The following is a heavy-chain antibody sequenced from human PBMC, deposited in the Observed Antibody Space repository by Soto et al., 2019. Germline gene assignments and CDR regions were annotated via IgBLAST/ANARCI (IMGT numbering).Heavy chain of an antibody. CDR1: GGSVSSGSFY. D-gene: IGHD6-13*01. CDR2: VYYIGRT. V-gene: IGHV4-61*01. J-gene: IGHJ5*02. CDR3: ADGYSNSLFDP. Sequence: QVQLQESGPGLVKPSETLSLTCTVSGGSVSSGSFYWSWIRQPPGMGLEWIGFVYYIGRTNYNPSLKSRVAISVDTSKNQFALNLSSVTAADTAVYYCADGYSNSLFDPWGQGTLVTVSS.